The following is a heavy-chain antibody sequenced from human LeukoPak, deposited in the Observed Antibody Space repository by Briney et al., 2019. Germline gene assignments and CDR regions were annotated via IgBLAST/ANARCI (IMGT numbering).Heavy chain of an antibody. CDR2: TSYSGST. V-gene: IGHV4-59*01. CDR3: AREGTAGTNLNWFDP. J-gene: IGHJ5*02. D-gene: IGHD1-1*01. CDR1: GGSISSYY. Sequence: SETLSLTCTVSGGSISSYYWSWIRQPPGKGLEWIGYTSYSGSTNFNPSLKSRVTISVDTSKNQFSLKLSSVTAADTAVYYCAREGTAGTNLNWFDPWGQGTLVTVSP.